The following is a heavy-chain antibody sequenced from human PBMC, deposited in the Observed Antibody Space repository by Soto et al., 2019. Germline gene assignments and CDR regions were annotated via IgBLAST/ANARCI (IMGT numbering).Heavy chain of an antibody. CDR2: ISYDGSNK. Sequence: GGSLRLSCAASGFTFSSYGMHWVRQAPGKGLEWVAVISYDGSNKYYADSVKGRFTISRDNSKNTLYLQMNSLRAEDTAVDYGPKDGRYSRVPYYFDYWGQGTLVTVSS. V-gene: IGHV3-30*18. J-gene: IGHJ4*02. CDR3: PKDGRYSRVPYYFDY. D-gene: IGHD6-19*01. CDR1: GFTFSSYG.